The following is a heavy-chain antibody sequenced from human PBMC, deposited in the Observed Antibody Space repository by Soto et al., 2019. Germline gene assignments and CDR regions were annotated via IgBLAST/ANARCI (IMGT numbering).Heavy chain of an antibody. Sequence: GGSLRLSCAASGFTFSDYYMSWIRQAPGKGLEWVSYISSSGSTIYYADSVKGRFTISRDNAKNSLYLQMNSLRAEDTAVYYCARDLSAGDFWSGYPDEGDYYYMDVWGKGTTVTVSS. V-gene: IGHV3-11*01. CDR3: ARDLSAGDFWSGYPDEGDYYYMDV. D-gene: IGHD3-3*01. J-gene: IGHJ6*03. CDR1: GFTFSDYY. CDR2: ISSSGSTI.